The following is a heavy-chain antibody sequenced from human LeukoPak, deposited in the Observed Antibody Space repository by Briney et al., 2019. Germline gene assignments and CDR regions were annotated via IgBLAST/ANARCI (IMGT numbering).Heavy chain of an antibody. CDR1: GFTFSSYE. J-gene: IGHJ4*02. CDR2: ISSSGNTI. Sequence: PGGSLRLSCAASGFTFSSYEMNWVRQAPGKGLEWVSYISSSGNTIYYADSVKGRFTISRDNAKSSLYLQMISLKAEDTAVYYCARDLIASGYDWDYWGQGTLVTVSS. V-gene: IGHV3-48*03. D-gene: IGHD5-12*01. CDR3: ARDLIASGYDWDY.